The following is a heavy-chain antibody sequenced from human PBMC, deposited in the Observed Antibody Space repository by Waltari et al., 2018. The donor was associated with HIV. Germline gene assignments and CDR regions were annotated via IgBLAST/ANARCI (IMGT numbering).Heavy chain of an antibody. D-gene: IGHD5-18*01. J-gene: IGHJ2*01. V-gene: IGHV1-2*02. CDR3: ARGGWIQLWLFV. CDR2: INPRTGGT. CDR1: GYSFTDLY. Sequence: QVHLEQSAAEVKKPGYSVKVYCKASGYSFTDLYIHWVRQTPGQGPEWMGYINPRTGGTNYALKFQDRVTLTTETSISTAYLQLRRLQIDDTATYFCARGGWIQLWLFVWGRGTRVTVSS.